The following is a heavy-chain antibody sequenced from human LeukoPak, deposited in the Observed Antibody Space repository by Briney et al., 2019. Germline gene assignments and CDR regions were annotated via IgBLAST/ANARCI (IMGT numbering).Heavy chain of an antibody. J-gene: IGHJ4*02. V-gene: IGHV4-59*01. Sequence: SETLSLTCTVSGGSISSYYWSWIRQPPGKGLEWIGYIYYSGSTNYNPSLKSRVTISVDTSKNQFSLKLSSVTAADTAVYYCAKARGEQNGGSNYWGQGTLVTVSS. CDR2: IYYSGST. CDR1: GGSISSYY. D-gene: IGHD2-15*01. CDR3: AKARGEQNGGSNY.